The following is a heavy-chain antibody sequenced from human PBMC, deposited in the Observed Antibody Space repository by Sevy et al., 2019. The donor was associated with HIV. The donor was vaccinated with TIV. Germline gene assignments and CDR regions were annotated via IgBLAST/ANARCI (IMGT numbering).Heavy chain of an antibody. V-gene: IGHV3-66*01. CDR1: GFTVSINY. CDR3: ARGIGGYGYGLNY. Sequence: GGSLRLSCSASGFTVSINYMTWVRQAPGKGLEWVSVIYSDGTTHHGDSVKGRFTISRDNSENTLYLQMNSLRVEDTAVYYCARGIGGYGYGLNYWGQRTLVTVSS. CDR2: IYSDGTT. J-gene: IGHJ4*02. D-gene: IGHD5-18*01.